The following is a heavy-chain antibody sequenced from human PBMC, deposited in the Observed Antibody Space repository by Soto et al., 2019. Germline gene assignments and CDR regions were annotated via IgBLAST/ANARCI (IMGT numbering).Heavy chain of an antibody. CDR2: ISYDGSNK. J-gene: IGHJ6*02. CDR1: GFTFSSYA. V-gene: IGHV3-30-3*01. Sequence: PGGSLRLSCAASGFTFSSYAMHWVRQAPGKGLEWVAVISYDGSNKYYADSVKGRFTISRDNSKNTLYLQMNSLRAEDTAVYYCARDYGFGDPTFYYYGMDVWGQGTTVTVSS. CDR3: ARDYGFGDPTFYYYGMDV. D-gene: IGHD3-10*01.